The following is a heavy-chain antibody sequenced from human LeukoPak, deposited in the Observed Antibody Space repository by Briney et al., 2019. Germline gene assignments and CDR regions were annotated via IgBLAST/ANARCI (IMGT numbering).Heavy chain of an antibody. CDR1: GFTFSSYA. V-gene: IGHV3-23*01. CDR2: ISGSGTNT. CDR3: TRPYYDYLTGYYSDY. J-gene: IGHJ4*02. Sequence: HPGGSLRLSCAASGFTFSSYAMSWVRQAPGKGLEWVSSISGSGTNTYYADSVKGRFTISRDNSRNLLFLQMNSLKTEDTAVYYCTRPYYDYLTGYYSDYWGQGTLVTVSS. D-gene: IGHD3-9*01.